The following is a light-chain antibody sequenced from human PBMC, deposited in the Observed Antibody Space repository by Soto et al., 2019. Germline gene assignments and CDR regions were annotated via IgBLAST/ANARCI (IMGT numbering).Light chain of an antibody. CDR3: QQSYITPRT. V-gene: IGKV1-39*01. CDR1: QSISSY. Sequence: DFQMTQSPSSLSASVGDRVTITCRASQSISSYLNWYQQKPGKAPKLLINAASSLQSGVPSRFSGSGSWTEFTLTISALQPEDFATYFCQQSYITPRTFGQGTKVEIK. J-gene: IGKJ1*01. CDR2: AAS.